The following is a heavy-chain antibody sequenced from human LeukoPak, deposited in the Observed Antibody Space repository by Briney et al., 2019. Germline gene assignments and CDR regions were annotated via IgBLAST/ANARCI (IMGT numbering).Heavy chain of an antibody. J-gene: IGHJ5*02. CDR3: ATDGPRAVAGTNWFDP. CDR2: FDPEDGET. CDR1: GYTLTELS. V-gene: IGHV1-24*01. D-gene: IGHD6-19*01. Sequence: ASVKVSCKVSGYTLTELSMHWVRQPPGTGLEWMGGFDPEDGETIYAQKFQGRVTMTEDTSTDTAYMELSSLRSEDTAVYYCATDGPRAVAGTNWFDPWGQGTLVTVSS.